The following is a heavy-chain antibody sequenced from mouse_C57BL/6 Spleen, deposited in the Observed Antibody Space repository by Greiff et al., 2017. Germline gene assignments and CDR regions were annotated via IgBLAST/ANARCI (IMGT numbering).Heavy chain of an antibody. Sequence: VQLQQSGPELVKPGASVKIPCKASGYTFTDYNMDWVKQSHGKSLEWIGDINPNNGGTIYNQKFKGKATLTVDKSSSTAYMELRSLTSEDTAVYYCARRALYYYGSTLDYWGQGTTLTGSS. CDR2: INPNNGGT. J-gene: IGHJ2*01. D-gene: IGHD1-1*01. CDR1: GYTFTDYN. V-gene: IGHV1-18*01. CDR3: ARRALYYYGSTLDY.